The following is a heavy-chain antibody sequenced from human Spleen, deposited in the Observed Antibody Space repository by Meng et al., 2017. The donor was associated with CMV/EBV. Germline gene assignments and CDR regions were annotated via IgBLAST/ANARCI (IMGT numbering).Heavy chain of an antibody. J-gene: IGHJ4*02. CDR2: INPRGGRA. CDR1: GDTFTSYY. CDR3: ASSTPRGLTDY. D-gene: IGHD1-26*01. V-gene: IGHV1-46*01. Sequence: ASVKVSCKASGDTFTSYYIHWVRQAPGQGLEWMGIINPRGGRASYPQKFQGRVTMTRDTSTNTIYMELSSLRSEDTAVYYCASSTPRGLTDYWGQGTLVTVSS.